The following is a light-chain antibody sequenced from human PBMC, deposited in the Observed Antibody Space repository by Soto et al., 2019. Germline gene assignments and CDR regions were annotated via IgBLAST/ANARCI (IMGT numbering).Light chain of an antibody. CDR2: AAS. CDR3: QQYGDSPIT. CDR1: QRVSSNY. V-gene: IGKV3-20*01. Sequence: IDLTQSPATLSLSAGERATLTCRAGQRVSSNYLAWYQQKRGQAPRLLIYAASSMATGIPDRFSGSGSGTDFTLTIAGLEPEDFVVYYCQQYGDSPITFGQGTRLEIK. J-gene: IGKJ5*01.